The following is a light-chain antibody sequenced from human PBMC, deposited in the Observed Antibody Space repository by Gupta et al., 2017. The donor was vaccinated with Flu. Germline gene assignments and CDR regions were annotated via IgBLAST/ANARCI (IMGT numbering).Light chain of an antibody. Sequence: QSALTQPASVSGSPGQSITISCTGTSSEVGGYNYVSWYQQHPGKAPKLMIYEVSNRPAGVANRFSGSKAGNTASLTISGLKAEDEADYYGSSYTSSSTLVFGGGTKRTVL. CDR3: SSYTSSSTLV. CDR1: SSEVGGYNY. CDR2: EVS. J-gene: IGLJ2*01. V-gene: IGLV2-14*01.